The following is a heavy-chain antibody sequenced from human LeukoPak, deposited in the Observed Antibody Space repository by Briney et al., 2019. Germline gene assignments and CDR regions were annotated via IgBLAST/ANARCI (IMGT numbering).Heavy chain of an antibody. CDR1: GFTFSHYG. D-gene: IGHD4-11*01. CDR2: IWNDGSDK. CDR3: AKDAQRGFDYSNSLES. Sequence: GGSLRLSCATSGFTFSHYGMHWVRQAPGKGLEWVAVIWNDGSDKYYGDSVKGRFTISRDNSKKTVYLQMSSLRVEDTAVYYCAKDAQRGFDYSNSLESWGQGALVTVSS. V-gene: IGHV3-33*06. J-gene: IGHJ4*02.